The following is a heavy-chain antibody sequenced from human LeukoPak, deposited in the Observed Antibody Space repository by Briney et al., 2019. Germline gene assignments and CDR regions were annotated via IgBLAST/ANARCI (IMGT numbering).Heavy chain of an antibody. CDR1: GGSISSGDYY. Sequence: PSETLSLTCTVSGGSISSGDYYWSWIRQPPGKGLEWIGYIYYSGSTYYNPSLKSRVTISVDTSKNQFSLKLSSVTAADTAVYYCAREYDFWSGYYYYGMDVWGQGTTVTVSS. J-gene: IGHJ6*02. CDR2: IYYSGST. D-gene: IGHD3-3*01. CDR3: AREYDFWSGYYYYGMDV. V-gene: IGHV4-30-4*01.